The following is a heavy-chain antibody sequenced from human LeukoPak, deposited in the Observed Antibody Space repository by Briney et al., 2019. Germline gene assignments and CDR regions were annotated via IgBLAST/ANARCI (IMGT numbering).Heavy chain of an antibody. CDR2: IIPIFGTA. J-gene: IGHJ4*02. V-gene: IGHV1-69*13. CDR3: AAAEEYCSGGSCYSLPDY. D-gene: IGHD2-15*01. CDR1: GGTFCSYA. Sequence: SVKVSCKASGGTFCSYAISWVRQAPGQGLEWMGGIIPIFGTANYAQKFQGRVTITADESTSTAYMELSSLRSEDTAVYYCAAAEEYCSGGSCYSLPDYWGQGTLVTVSS.